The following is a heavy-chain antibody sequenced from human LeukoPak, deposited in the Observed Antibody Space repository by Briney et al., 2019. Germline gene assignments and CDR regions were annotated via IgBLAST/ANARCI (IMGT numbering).Heavy chain of an antibody. CDR2: IYTSGGT. Sequence: SETLSLTCTLSGGAISSYYCSWSRQPAGTGLEWIGRIYTSGGTNYNPSLKSRVTMSVDTSKNQFSLKLSSVTAADTAVYYCARASYYDSSGYSYFDYWGQGTLVTVSS. CDR3: ARASYYDSSGYSYFDY. D-gene: IGHD3-22*01. CDR1: GGAISSYY. V-gene: IGHV4-4*07. J-gene: IGHJ4*02.